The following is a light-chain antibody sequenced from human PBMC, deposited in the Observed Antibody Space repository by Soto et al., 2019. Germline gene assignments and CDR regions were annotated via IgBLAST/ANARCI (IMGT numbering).Light chain of an antibody. CDR3: QQSYSTLVT. V-gene: IGKV1-39*01. J-gene: IGKJ5*01. CDR2: AAS. CDR1: QSISSY. Sequence: DIQMTQSPSSLSASVGDRVTITCRASQSISSYLNWYQQKPGKAPKLLIYAASILQSGVPSRFSGSGSATDYILTISSLHPEDFATYYCQQSYSTLVTLGQGTRVEIK.